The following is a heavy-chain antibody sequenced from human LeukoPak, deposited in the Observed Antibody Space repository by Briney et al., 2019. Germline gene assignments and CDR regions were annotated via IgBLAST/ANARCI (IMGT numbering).Heavy chain of an antibody. CDR1: GGSISSGSYY. V-gene: IGHV4-61*02. J-gene: IGHJ4*02. CDR2: IYTSGST. Sequence: PSETLSLTCTVSGGSISSGSYYWSWIRQPAGKGLEWIGRIYTSGSTNYNPSLKSRVTISVDTSKNQFSLKLSSVTAADTAVYYCARSFSGYYDFWSGYRSLYYWGQGTLVTVSS. CDR3: ARSFSGYYDFWSGYRSLYY. D-gene: IGHD3-3*01.